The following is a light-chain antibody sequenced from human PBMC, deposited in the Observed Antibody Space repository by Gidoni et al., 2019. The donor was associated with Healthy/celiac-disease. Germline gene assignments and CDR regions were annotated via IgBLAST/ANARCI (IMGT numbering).Light chain of an antibody. CDR1: NLGDKY. J-gene: IGLJ2*01. CDR3: QAWDSSTVV. Sequence: SYELTQPPSVSVSPRQTASITCSGDNLGDKYACWYQQKPGQSPVLVIYQDSKRPSGIPERFSGSNSGNTATLTISGTQAMDEADYYCQAWDSSTVVFGGGTKLTVL. CDR2: QDS. V-gene: IGLV3-1*01.